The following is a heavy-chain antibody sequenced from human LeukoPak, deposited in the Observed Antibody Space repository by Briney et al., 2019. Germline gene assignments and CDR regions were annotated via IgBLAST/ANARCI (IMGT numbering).Heavy chain of an antibody. CDR2: INGGNGNT. D-gene: IGHD3-10*01. V-gene: IGHV1-3*01. Sequence: ASVKVSCKASGNTFTTYAMHWVRQAPGQRLEWMGWINGGNGNTKYSQKFQGRVTITRDTSASTAYMELSSLTFEDTAVYYCATYYYDSGSYYDDYWGQGTLVTVSS. CDR3: ATYYYDSGSYYDDY. J-gene: IGHJ4*02. CDR1: GNTFTTYA.